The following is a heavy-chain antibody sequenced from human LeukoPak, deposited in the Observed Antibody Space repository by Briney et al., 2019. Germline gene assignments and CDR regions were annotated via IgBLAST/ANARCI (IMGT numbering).Heavy chain of an antibody. J-gene: IGHJ6*03. D-gene: IGHD5-18*01. CDR3: ARGDSYGYAFYYYYYMDV. Sequence: ASVKVSCKASGYTFTGYYMHWVRQAPGQGLEWMGWINPNSGGTNYAQKFQGRVTMTRDTSISTAYMELSRLRSDDTAVYYCARGDSYGYAFYYYYYMDVWGKGTTVTVSS. CDR2: INPNSGGT. CDR1: GYTFTGYY. V-gene: IGHV1-2*02.